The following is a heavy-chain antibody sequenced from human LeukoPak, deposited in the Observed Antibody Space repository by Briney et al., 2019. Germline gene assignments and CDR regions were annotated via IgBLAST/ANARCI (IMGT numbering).Heavy chain of an antibody. CDR2: MRYDGSNE. Sequence: GRSLRLSCAASGFTFSSYGMHCVRQAPGKWLEWVSFMRYDGSNEYYADSVKGRFTTSRDNSKNTLYLQMTSLRAEDTAVYYCAKESFWSGYSYYFDYWGQGTLVTVSS. V-gene: IGHV3-30*02. CDR3: AKESFWSGYSYYFDY. CDR1: GFTFSSYG. D-gene: IGHD3-3*01. J-gene: IGHJ4*02.